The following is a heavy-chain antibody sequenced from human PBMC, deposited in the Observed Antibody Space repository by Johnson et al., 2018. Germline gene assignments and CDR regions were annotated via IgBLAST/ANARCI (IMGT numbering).Heavy chain of an antibody. CDR3: ARDIVVVPAAGYYYYYYGMDV. J-gene: IGHJ6*02. CDR1: GGTFSSYA. V-gene: IGHV1-69*01. CDR2: IIPIFGTA. Sequence: VQLVESGAEVKKPGSSVKVSCKASGGTFSSYAISWVRQAPGQGLEWMGGIIPIFGTANYAQKFQGRVTITADESTSKAYMELGSLRSEVTAVYYCARDIVVVPAAGYYYYYYGMDVWGQGTTVTVSS. D-gene: IGHD2-2*01.